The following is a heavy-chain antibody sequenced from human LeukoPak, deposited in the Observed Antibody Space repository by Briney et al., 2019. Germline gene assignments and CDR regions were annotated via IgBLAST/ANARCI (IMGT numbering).Heavy chain of an antibody. Sequence: GGSLRLSCAASGFTFDDYGMSWVRPAPGKGLEWGSGINWNGGSTGYADSVKGRFTISRDNAKNSLYLQMNSLRAEDTALYYCARDGGGYYDILAGYYFDYWGQGTLVTVSS. CDR3: ARDGGGYYDILAGYYFDY. CDR2: INWNGGST. CDR1: GFTFDDYG. J-gene: IGHJ4*02. D-gene: IGHD3-9*01. V-gene: IGHV3-20*04.